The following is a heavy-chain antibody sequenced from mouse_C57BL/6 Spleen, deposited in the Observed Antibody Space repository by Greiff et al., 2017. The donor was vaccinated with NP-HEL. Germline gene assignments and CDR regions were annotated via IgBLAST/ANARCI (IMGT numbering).Heavy chain of an antibody. CDR3: AREGYYYGSSYPRYFDV. J-gene: IGHJ1*03. CDR2: ISDGGSYT. CDR1: GFTFSSYA. V-gene: IGHV5-4*01. Sequence: DVHLVESGGGLVKPGGSLKLSCAASGFTFSSYAMSWVRQTPEKRLEWVATISDGGSYTYYPDNVKGRFTISRDNAKNNLYLQMSHLKSEDTAMYYCAREGYYYGSSYPRYFDVWGTGTTVTVSS. D-gene: IGHD1-1*01.